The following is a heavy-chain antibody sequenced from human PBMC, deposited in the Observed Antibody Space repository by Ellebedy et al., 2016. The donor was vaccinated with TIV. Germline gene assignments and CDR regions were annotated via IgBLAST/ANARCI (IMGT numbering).Heavy chain of an antibody. Sequence: SVKVSCKASGGTFSSFAISWVRQAPGQGLEWMGEIIGMFGTASYAQKFLARVTITADEFTSTAYMEMSSLRSEDTAVYYCARHSGYHAISYLAYWGQGTLVTVSS. J-gene: IGHJ4*02. CDR1: GGTFSSFA. CDR2: IIGMFGTA. CDR3: ARHSGYHAISYLAY. V-gene: IGHV1-69*13. D-gene: IGHD5-12*01.